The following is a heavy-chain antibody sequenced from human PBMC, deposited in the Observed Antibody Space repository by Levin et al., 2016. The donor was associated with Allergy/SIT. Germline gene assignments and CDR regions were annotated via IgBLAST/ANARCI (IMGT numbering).Heavy chain of an antibody. CDR2: ISSDGGSI. J-gene: IGHJ4*02. Sequence: GESLKISCAASGFTFSTSVMTWVRQAPGKGLQFVSAISSDGGSIYYADSVKGRFSISRDNSKSTVYLQMTNLRSEDTADYHCRALPDYADHIFDLWGRGTLVTVSP. D-gene: IGHD4-17*01. CDR1: GFTFSTSV. V-gene: IGHV3-64D*06. CDR3: RALPDYADHIFDL.